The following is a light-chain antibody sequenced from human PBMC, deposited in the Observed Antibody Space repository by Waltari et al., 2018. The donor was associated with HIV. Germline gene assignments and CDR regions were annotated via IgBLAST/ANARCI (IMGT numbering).Light chain of an antibody. J-gene: IGLJ3*02. CDR3: QSYDSSLSGSV. CDR1: SSNIGAGYD. CDR2: GNS. Sequence: QSVLTQPPSVSGAPGQRVTISCTGSSSNIGAGYDVHWYKQLPGTPPNLLIYGNSNRPSGFPDRVAGSKSGTSASLAITGLQAEDEADYYCQSYDSSLSGSVFGGGTKLTVL. V-gene: IGLV1-40*01.